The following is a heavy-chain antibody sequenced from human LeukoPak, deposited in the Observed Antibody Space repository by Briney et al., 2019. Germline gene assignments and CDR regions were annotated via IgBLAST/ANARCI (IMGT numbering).Heavy chain of an antibody. V-gene: IGHV1-69*01. CDR3: ATLFPGGYSGYVDY. CDR1: GGTFSSYA. Sequence: GSSVKVSCKASGGTFSSYAISWVRQAPGQGLEWMGGIIPIFGTANYAQKFQGRVTITADESTSTAYMELSSLRSEDTAVYYCATLFPGGYSGYVDYWGQGTLVTVSS. CDR2: IIPIFGTA. D-gene: IGHD5-12*01. J-gene: IGHJ4*02.